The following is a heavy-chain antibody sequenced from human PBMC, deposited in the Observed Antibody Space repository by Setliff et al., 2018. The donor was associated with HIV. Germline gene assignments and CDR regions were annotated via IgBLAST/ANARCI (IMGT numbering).Heavy chain of an antibody. D-gene: IGHD2-15*01. V-gene: IGHV4-59*11. J-gene: IGHJ6*02. CDR2: ISHSGNT. Sequence: SETLSLTCTVSGDSINTHYWSWIRQPPGKGLEWIGCISHSGNTNFNPSLNSRVTISLDTSKNQFSLRLTSLTAADTAIYYCAREQYHFVVDYYYYYGMDVWGQGNTVTVSS. CDR1: GDSINTHY. CDR3: AREQYHFVVDYYYYYGMDV.